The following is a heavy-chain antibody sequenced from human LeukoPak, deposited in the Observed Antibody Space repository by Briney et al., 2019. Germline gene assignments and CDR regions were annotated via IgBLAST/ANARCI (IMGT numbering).Heavy chain of an antibody. J-gene: IGHJ4*02. CDR2: IYSGGGT. CDR3: PRHGSIATGAFTY. D-gene: IGHD6-13*01. Sequence: SETLSLTCSVSGGSIGRSSYYWGWTRQPPGKGLEWIGSIYSGGGTYYNPSLKSRVTISVDTSRNQFSLKLGSVTAADTAVYYCPRHGSIATGAFTYWGQGTLVTVSS. CDR1: GGSIGRSSYY. V-gene: IGHV4-39*01.